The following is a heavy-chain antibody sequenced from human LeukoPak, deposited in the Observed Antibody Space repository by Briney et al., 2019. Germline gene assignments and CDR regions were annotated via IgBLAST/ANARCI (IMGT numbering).Heavy chain of an antibody. Sequence: SETLSLTCAVYGGSFSGYYWSWIRQPPGKGLEWIGEINHSGSTNYNPSLKSRVTISVDTSKNQFSLKLSSVTAADTAVYYCAREGYDYVWGSDWGQGTLVTVSS. D-gene: IGHD3-16*01. CDR2: INHSGST. CDR3: AREGYDYVWGSD. J-gene: IGHJ4*02. V-gene: IGHV4-34*01. CDR1: GGSFSGYY.